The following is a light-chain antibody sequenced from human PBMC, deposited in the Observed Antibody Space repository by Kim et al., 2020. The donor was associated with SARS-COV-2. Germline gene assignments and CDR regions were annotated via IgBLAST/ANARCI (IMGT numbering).Light chain of an antibody. V-gene: IGKV1-27*01. Sequence: ASVGDRVTTTCRASQGISNYLAWYQQKPREVPKLLIYGASTLQPGVPSQCSGGGSGADFTLTISSLQPEDVATYYCQKYNSAPLTFGGGTKVDIK. CDR2: GAS. J-gene: IGKJ4*01. CDR3: QKYNSAPLT. CDR1: QGISNY.